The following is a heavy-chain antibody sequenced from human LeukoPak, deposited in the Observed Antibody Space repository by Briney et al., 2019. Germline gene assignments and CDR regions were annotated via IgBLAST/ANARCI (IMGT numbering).Heavy chain of an antibody. D-gene: IGHD2-15*01. J-gene: IGHJ4*02. CDR1: GGTFSSYA. CDR3: ARGYCSGGSRYHYFDY. V-gene: IGHV1-69*04. Sequence: ASVKVSCKASGGTFSSYAISWVRQAPGQGLEWMGRIIPILGIANYAQKFQGRVTITADKSTSTAYMELSSLRSEDTAVYYCARGYCSGGSRYHYFDYWGQGTLVTDSS. CDR2: IIPILGIA.